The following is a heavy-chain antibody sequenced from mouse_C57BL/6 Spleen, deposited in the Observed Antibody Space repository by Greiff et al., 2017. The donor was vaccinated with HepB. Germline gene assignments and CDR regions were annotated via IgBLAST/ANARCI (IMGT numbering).Heavy chain of an antibody. CDR3: ARSWTGTEHVDY. CDR1: GYTFTDYN. V-gene: IGHV1-18*01. Sequence: EVQLQQSGPELVKPGASVKIPCKASGYTFTDYNMDWVKQSHGKSLEWIGDINPNNGGTIYNQKFKGKATLTVDKSSSTAYMELRSLTSEDTAVYYCARSWTGTEHVDYWGQGTTLTVSA. J-gene: IGHJ2*01. D-gene: IGHD4-1*01. CDR2: INPNNGGT.